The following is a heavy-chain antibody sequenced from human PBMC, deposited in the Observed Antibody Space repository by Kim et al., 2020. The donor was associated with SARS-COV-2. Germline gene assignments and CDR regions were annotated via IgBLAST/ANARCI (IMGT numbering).Heavy chain of an antibody. V-gene: IGHV4-34*01. CDR2: INHSGST. CDR1: GGSFSGYY. J-gene: IGHJ5*02. Sequence: SETLSLTCAVYGGSFSGYYWSWIRQPPGKGLEWIGEINHSGSTNYNPSLKSRVTISVETSKNQFSLKLSSVTAADTAVYYCASGFGSSWSWFDPWGRGTLVTVTA. D-gene: IGHD6-13*01. CDR3: ASGFGSSWSWFDP.